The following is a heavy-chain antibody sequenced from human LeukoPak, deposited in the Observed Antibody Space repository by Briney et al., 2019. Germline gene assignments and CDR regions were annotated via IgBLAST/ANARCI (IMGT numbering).Heavy chain of an antibody. D-gene: IGHD2-15*01. Sequence: SETLSLTCTVSGGSIRSYYWSWIRQPPGKGLEWIGYVYYSGSTNCNPSLKSRVTISVDTSKNQFSLNLSSVTAADTAVYYCARDVARHAFDIWGQGTMVTVSS. CDR2: VYYSGST. CDR1: GGSIRSYY. V-gene: IGHV4-59*01. CDR3: ARDVARHAFDI. J-gene: IGHJ3*02.